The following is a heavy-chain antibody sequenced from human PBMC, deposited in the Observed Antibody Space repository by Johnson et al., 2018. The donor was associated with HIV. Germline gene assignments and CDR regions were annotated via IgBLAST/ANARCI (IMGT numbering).Heavy chain of an antibody. D-gene: IGHD1-14*01. CDR2: ISYDGSNK. CDR1: RFGFSSYD. J-gene: IGHJ3*02. CDR3: AKGGSLTQDAPFDI. V-gene: IGHV3-30*18. Sequence: QVQLVESGGGLVQPGRSLRLSCAASRFGFSSYDMHWVRQAPGKGLEWVAVISYDGSNKYYADSVKGRFTISRDNSKNTLYLQMNSLRAEDTAVYYCAKGGSLTQDAPFDIWGQGTMVTVSS.